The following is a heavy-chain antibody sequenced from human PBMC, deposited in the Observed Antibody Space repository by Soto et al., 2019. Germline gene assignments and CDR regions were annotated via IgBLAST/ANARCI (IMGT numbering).Heavy chain of an antibody. J-gene: IGHJ3*02. CDR1: GFTFSSYG. V-gene: IGHV3-30*18. CDR3: AKDFALPDAFDI. Sequence: GGSLRLSCAASGFTFSSYGMHWVRQAPGKGLEWVAVISYDGSNKYYADSVKGRFTISRDNSKNTLYLQMNSLRAEDTAVYYCAKDFALPDAFDIWGQGTMVTVPS. D-gene: IGHD3-3*01. CDR2: ISYDGSNK.